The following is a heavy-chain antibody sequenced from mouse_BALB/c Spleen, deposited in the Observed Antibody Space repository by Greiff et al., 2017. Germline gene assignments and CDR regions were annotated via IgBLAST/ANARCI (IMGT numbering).Heavy chain of an antibody. CDR3: APHGGAY. CDR1: GYSITSDYA. J-gene: IGHJ3*01. V-gene: IGHV3-2*02. CDR2: ISYSGST. Sequence: EVQLQQSGPGLVKPSQSLSLTCTVTGYSITSDYAWNWIRQFPGNKLEWMGYISYSGSTSYNPSLKSRISITRDTSKNQFFLQLNSVTTEDTATYYCAPHGGAYWGQGTLVTVSA.